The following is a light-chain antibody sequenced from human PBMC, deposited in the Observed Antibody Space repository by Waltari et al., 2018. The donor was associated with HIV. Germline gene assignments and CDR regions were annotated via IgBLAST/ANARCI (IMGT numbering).Light chain of an antibody. CDR1: SSDVGGYNY. Sequence: QSALTQPASVSGSPRQSITISCTGTSSDVGGYNYVSWYQQHPGKAPKLMIYDVSNRPSGLSDRFSVSKSGNTASLTISGLQAEDEADYYCSSYTSSSTPYVFGTGTKVTVL. CDR2: DVS. V-gene: IGLV2-14*03. CDR3: SSYTSSSTPYV. J-gene: IGLJ1*01.